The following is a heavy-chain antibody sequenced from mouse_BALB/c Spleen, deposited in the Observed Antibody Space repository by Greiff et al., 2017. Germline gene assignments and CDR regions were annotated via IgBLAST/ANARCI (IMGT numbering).Heavy chain of an antibody. D-gene: IGHD1-1*01. Sequence: EVQRVESGPGLVKPSQSLSLTCTVTGYSITSDYAWNWIRQFPGNKLEWMGYISYSGSTSYNPSLKSRISITRDTSKNQFFLQLNSVTTEDTATYYCARERDDYYGLDYWGQGTTLTVSS. J-gene: IGHJ2*01. V-gene: IGHV3-2*02. CDR3: ARERDDYYGLDY. CDR1: GYSITSDYA. CDR2: ISYSGST.